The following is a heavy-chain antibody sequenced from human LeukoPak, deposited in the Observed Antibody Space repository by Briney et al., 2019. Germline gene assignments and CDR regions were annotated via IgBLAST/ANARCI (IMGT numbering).Heavy chain of an antibody. D-gene: IGHD2-2*01. V-gene: IGHV3-21*04. CDR2: ISSSSSYI. Sequence: GGSLRLSCAASGFTFSSYCMNWVRQAPGKGLEWVSSISSSSSYIYYADSVKGRFTISRDNAKNSLYLQMNSLRAEDTALYHCARASCSSTSCPNDYWGQGTLVTVSS. CDR3: ARASCSSTSCPNDY. J-gene: IGHJ4*02. CDR1: GFTFSSYC.